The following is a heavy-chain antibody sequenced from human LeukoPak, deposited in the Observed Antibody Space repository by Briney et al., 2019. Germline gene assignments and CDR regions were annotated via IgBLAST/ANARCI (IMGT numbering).Heavy chain of an antibody. V-gene: IGHV4-4*07. CDR3: ARGDGSTMIRGVSRYGWLDP. J-gene: IGHJ5*02. CDR2: IFTTGST. D-gene: IGHD3-10*01. CDR1: GGSLSSYY. Sequence: SETLPLTCSVSGGSLSSYYWTWIRQPAGKGLEWIGRIFTTGSTNYNPSLMSRVTMSVDTSKNQFSLKMRSVTAADTAVYYCARGDGSTMIRGVSRYGWLDPWGQGTLVTVSS.